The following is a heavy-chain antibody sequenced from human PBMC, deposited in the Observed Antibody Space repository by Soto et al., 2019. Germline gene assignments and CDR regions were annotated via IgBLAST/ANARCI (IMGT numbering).Heavy chain of an antibody. V-gene: IGHV3-13*01. J-gene: IGHJ4*02. CDR2: IGTAGDT. CDR1: GFTFSNYD. D-gene: IGHD2-15*01. CDR3: ARGRLISLYYFDY. Sequence: EVQLVESGGGLVQPGGSLRLSCAASGFTFSNYDMHWVRQVTGKGLEWVSTIGTAGDTYYPGSVKGRFTISRENAKHSLYLEMNSLSAEDTAVYYCARGRLISLYYFDYWGQGTLVTVSS.